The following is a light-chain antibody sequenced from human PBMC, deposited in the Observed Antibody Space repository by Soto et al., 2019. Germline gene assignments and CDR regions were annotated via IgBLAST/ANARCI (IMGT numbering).Light chain of an antibody. CDR2: TTS. Sequence: DIQMTQSPSSLSASVGDTVTITCRPSQSISTYLNWYQQKPGKAPNLLIYTTSSLHSGVPSRFSGRGSGTDFTLTSSSLQPEDFATYYCQQSYSTPITFGQGTRLEIK. CDR1: QSISTY. J-gene: IGKJ5*01. CDR3: QQSYSTPIT. V-gene: IGKV1-39*01.